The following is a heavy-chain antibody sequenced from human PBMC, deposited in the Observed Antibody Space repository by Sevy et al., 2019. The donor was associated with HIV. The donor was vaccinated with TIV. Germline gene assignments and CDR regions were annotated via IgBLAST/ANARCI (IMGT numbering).Heavy chain of an antibody. J-gene: IGHJ5*02. CDR3: ARGYCGGGSCTAFDP. D-gene: IGHD2-15*01. CDR1: GLSISNNY. Sequence: GGSLRLSCAASGLSISNNYTAWVRQAPGKGLEWVSVMYSGGSPYYEDYVKGRFALSRDMSKNTVYLHMNSLRAEDTAVYYCARGYCGGGSCTAFDPWGQGTLVTVSS. V-gene: IGHV3-53*01. CDR2: MYSGGSP.